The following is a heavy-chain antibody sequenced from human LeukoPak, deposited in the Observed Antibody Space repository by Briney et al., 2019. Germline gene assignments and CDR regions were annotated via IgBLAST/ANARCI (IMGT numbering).Heavy chain of an antibody. CDR1: GYTFTSYY. CDR2: INPSGGST. J-gene: IGHJ4*02. CDR3: ARGALGYYDSSGYYYTYYFDY. D-gene: IGHD3-22*01. Sequence: GASVKVSCKASGYTFTSYYMHWVRQAPGQGLEWMGIINPSGGSTSYAQKFQGRVTMTRDTSTSTVYMELSSLRSEDTAVYYCARGALGYYDSSGYYYTYYFDYWGQGTLVTVSS. V-gene: IGHV1-46*01.